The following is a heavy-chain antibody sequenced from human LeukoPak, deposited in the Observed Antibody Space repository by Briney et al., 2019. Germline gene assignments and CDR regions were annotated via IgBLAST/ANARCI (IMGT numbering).Heavy chain of an antibody. CDR2: IWSDGSNK. V-gene: IGHV3-33*06. Sequence: PERSLRLSCSASGLTFSHYGFHWVRQAPGKGLEWVAVIWSDGSNKYYGDSVKGRFIIYRDDSQNTISLQMNSLRSEDTGVYYCAKDAQRGFDYSNSLEYWGQGSLVIASS. D-gene: IGHD4-11*01. J-gene: IGHJ4*02. CDR3: AKDAQRGFDYSNSLEY. CDR1: GLTFSHYG.